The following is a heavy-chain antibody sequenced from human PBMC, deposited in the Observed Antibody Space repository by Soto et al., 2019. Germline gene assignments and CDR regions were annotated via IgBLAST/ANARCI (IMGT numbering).Heavy chain of an antibody. Sequence: EVQLVESGGGLVQPGGSLRLSCAASGFTFSTYDFHWVRQAAGKGLEWVSAIGRGGDTYYPDSVKGRLTISRDNAKNSLYLQMNSLRVEDTAVYYCAREEVDIVSTPEDWYFDLWGRGTLVTVSS. CDR1: GFTFSTYD. V-gene: IGHV3-13*01. CDR2: IGRGGDT. D-gene: IGHD5-12*01. CDR3: AREEVDIVSTPEDWYFDL. J-gene: IGHJ2*01.